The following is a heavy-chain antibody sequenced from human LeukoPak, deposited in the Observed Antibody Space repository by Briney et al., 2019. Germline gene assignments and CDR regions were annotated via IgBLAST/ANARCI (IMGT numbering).Heavy chain of an antibody. D-gene: IGHD2-21*02. J-gene: IGHJ4*02. CDR3: ARDGASCGGDCYSDF. Sequence: PGGSLRLSCAASGSSVSSNYMSWVRQAPGKGLEWVAFIYIGGRTSYADSVKDRFTISRDNSRNTLYLQMNSLRVEDTAVYYCARDGASCGGDCYSDFWGQGTLVTVSS. CDR1: GSSVSSNY. CDR2: IYIGGRT. V-gene: IGHV3-53*01.